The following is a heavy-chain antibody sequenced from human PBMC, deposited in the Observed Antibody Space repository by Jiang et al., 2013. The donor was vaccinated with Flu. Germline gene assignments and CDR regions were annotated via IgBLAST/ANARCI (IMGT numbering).Heavy chain of an antibody. V-gene: IGHV5-10-1*01. J-gene: IGHJ4*02. CDR3: ARQPNPHRPIDY. CDR2: IDPTRSYS. Sequence: RQMPGKGLEWLGRIDPTRSYSNYSPSFQGHVTISADKSISTAYLQWSSLKASDTAMYYCARQPNPHRPIDYWGQGTLVTGSS.